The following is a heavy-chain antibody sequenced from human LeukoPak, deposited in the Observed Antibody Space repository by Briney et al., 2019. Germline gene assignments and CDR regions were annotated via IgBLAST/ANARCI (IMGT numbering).Heavy chain of an antibody. J-gene: IGHJ6*03. V-gene: IGHV3-11*04. CDR3: ARDPSRRDGYNVGTHILYYMDV. Sequence: GGSLRLSCAASGFTFSDYYMSWIRQAPGKGLEWVSYISSSGSTIYYADSVKGRFTISRDNAKNSLYLQMNSLRAEDMAVYYCARDPSRRDGYNVGTHILYYMDVWGKGTTVTVSS. CDR1: GFTFSDYY. CDR2: ISSSGSTI. D-gene: IGHD5-24*01.